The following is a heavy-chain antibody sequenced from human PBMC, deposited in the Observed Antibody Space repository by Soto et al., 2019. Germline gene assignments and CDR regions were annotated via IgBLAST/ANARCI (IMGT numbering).Heavy chain of an antibody. D-gene: IGHD5-12*01. CDR3: AYYSGPPLSYYYYYYMDV. CDR1: GYTFTSYA. CDR2: INAGNGNT. Sequence: QVQLVQSGAEVKKPGASVKVSCKASGYTFTSYAMHWVRQAPVQRLEWMGWINAGNGNTKYSQKFQGRVTITRDTSASTAYMELSSLRSEDTAVDYCAYYSGPPLSYYYYYYMDVWGKGNTVTVSS. V-gene: IGHV1-3*01. J-gene: IGHJ6*03.